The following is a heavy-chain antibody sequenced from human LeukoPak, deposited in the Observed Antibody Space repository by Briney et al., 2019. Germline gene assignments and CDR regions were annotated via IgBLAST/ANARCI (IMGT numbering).Heavy chain of an antibody. CDR2: INNVASHI. CDR1: GFTFSISA. V-gene: IGHV3-21*06. Sequence: PGGSLRLSCSASGFTFSISAMNWVRQAPGKGLEWVSSINNVASHIYYADSVKGRFTISRDDAKNTLYLQMNSLRAEDTAVYYCARDLPVAGYYYYYGMDVWGQGTTVTVS. J-gene: IGHJ6*02. CDR3: ARDLPVAGYYYYYGMDV. D-gene: IGHD6-19*01.